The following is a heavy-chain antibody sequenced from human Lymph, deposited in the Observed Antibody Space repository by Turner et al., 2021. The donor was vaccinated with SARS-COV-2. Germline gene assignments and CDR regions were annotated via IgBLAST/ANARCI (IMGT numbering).Heavy chain of an antibody. CDR3: ARDSGGSLDL. V-gene: IGHV3-30-3*01. Sequence: QVQLVESGGGVVQPGRSLGFPCAAVGFPFSRYAMLWVRQAPGKGLEWVAVISYDGSNKYYADSVKGRFTISRDNSKNTLYLQMNSLRAEDTAIYYCARDSGGSLDLWGRGTLVTVSS. CDR1: GFPFSRYA. J-gene: IGHJ2*01. CDR2: ISYDGSNK.